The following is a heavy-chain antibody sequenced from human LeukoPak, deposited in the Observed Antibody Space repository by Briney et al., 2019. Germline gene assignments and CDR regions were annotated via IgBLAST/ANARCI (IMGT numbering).Heavy chain of an antibody. CDR3: ATRQPIPVARGNYYYYGMDV. D-gene: IGHD6-19*01. J-gene: IGHJ6*02. CDR1: GYTFTVYY. Sequence: GASVKVSCKASGYTFTVYYLHWVRQAPGQGLEWMGWINPNSGGTNYAQKFQGRVTMTRDTSISTAYMELSRLRSDDTAVYYCATRQPIPVARGNYYYYGMDVWGQGTTVTVPS. V-gene: IGHV1-2*02. CDR2: INPNSGGT.